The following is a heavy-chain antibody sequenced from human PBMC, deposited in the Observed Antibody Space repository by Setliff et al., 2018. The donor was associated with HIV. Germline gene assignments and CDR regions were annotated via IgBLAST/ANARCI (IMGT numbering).Heavy chain of an antibody. CDR3: ALDYYGSGSRFDF. Sequence: QAGGSLRLSCAASGFTFNTYSMNWVRQAPGRGLEWVSYISSSSSTIYYADSVKGRFTISRDNAKNSLYLQMNSLRAEDTAVYYCALDYYGSGSRFDFWGQGTLVTVSS. J-gene: IGHJ4*02. CDR1: GFTFNTYS. CDR2: ISSSSSTI. D-gene: IGHD3-10*01. V-gene: IGHV3-48*01.